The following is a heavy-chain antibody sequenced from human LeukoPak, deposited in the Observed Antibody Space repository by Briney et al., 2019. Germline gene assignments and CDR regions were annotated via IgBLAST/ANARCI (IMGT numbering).Heavy chain of an antibody. CDR2: ISSSSYI. V-gene: IGHV3-21*01. J-gene: IGHJ4*02. CDR3: AREEWLRFYFDY. CDR1: GFTFSSYS. D-gene: IGHD5-12*01. Sequence: GGSLRLSCAASGFTFSSYSMNWVRQAPGKGLEWVSSISSSSYIYYAGSVNGRFTISRDNAKNSLYLQMNSLRAEDTAVYYCAREEWLRFYFDYWGQGTLVTVSS.